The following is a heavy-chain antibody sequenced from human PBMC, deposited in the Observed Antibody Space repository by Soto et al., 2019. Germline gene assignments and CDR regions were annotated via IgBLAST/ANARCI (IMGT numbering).Heavy chain of an antibody. Sequence: GESLKISCAASGFTFSSYAMTWVRQAPGQGLEWVSALTRGGETTYYADSVKGRFTISRDNSKSTLYLQMNSLRAEDTAVYYCAKDSPLSGEYQDLDYWGQGTLVTVSS. D-gene: IGHD1-26*01. CDR2: LTRGGETT. J-gene: IGHJ4*02. V-gene: IGHV3-23*01. CDR1: GFTFSSYA. CDR3: AKDSPLSGEYQDLDY.